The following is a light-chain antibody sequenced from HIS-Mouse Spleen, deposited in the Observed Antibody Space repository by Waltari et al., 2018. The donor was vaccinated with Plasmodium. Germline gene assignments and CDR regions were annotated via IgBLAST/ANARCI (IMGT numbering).Light chain of an antibody. V-gene: IGKV1-39*01. J-gene: IGKJ1*01. Sequence: DIQMTQSPSSLSASVGDRVTITCRASQSISSYLNWYQQKPGKAPKLLIYAASSLQSGVPSRFSGSGSGTDFTLTISSLQPEDFATYNCQQSYSTWTFGQGIKVEIK. CDR3: QQSYSTWT. CDR1: QSISSY. CDR2: AAS.